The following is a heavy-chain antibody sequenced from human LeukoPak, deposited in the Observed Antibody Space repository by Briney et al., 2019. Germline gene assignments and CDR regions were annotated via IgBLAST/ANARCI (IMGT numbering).Heavy chain of an antibody. J-gene: IGHJ4*02. Sequence: GGSLTLSCVASGFTFSNYLMNWVRQAPGKGLEWVSGISHSGSSIYYADSVKGRFTISRDNSKNTLYLQMDRLRVEDTAVYYCAMALDYWGQGTLVTVSP. CDR2: ISHSGSSI. CDR3: AMALDY. CDR1: GFTFSNYL. V-gene: IGHV3-23*01.